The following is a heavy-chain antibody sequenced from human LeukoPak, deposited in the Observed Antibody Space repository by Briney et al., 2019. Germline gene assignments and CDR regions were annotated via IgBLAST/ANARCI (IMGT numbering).Heavy chain of an antibody. Sequence: GGSLRLSCAASGFTFSSYGMSWVRQAPGKGLEWVSVILGSGGRTFYADSVKGRFTISRDNSNNALYLQMNSLRGDDTAVYYCATYGSGFGYWGQGTLVTVS. CDR2: ILGSGGRT. D-gene: IGHD3-10*01. J-gene: IGHJ4*02. CDR3: ATYGSGFGY. V-gene: IGHV3-23*01. CDR1: GFTFSSYG.